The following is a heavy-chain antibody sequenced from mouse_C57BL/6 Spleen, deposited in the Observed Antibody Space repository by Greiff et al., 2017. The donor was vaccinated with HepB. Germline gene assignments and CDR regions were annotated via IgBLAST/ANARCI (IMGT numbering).Heavy chain of an antibody. D-gene: IGHD2-3*01. CDR3: ARSGYYRYFDY. V-gene: IGHV5-17*01. J-gene: IGHJ2*01. CDR2: ISSGSSTI. Sequence: DVHLVESGGGLVKPGGSLKLSCAASGFTFSDYGMHWVRQAPEKGLEWVAYISSGSSTIYYADTVKGRFTISRDNAKNTLFLQMTSLRSEDTAMYYCARSGYYRYFDYWGQGTTLTVSS. CDR1: GFTFSDYG.